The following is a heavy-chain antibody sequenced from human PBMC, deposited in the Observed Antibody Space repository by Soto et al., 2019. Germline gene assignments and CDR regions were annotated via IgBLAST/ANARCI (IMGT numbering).Heavy chain of an antibody. V-gene: IGHV4-39*01. CDR3: ASRPVVGAPKNRYFDH. D-gene: IGHD1-26*01. J-gene: IGHJ4*02. CDR2: SCYSGST. Sequence: AETLSLTCTVSGVSMSSRGYYWGWIRQPPGEGLEWIGSSCYSGSTYYNPSLKSRVTISVDTSKNQFSLELSSVTAADTAAYYCASRPVVGAPKNRYFDHWGQGTLVNVSS. CDR1: GVSMSSRGYY.